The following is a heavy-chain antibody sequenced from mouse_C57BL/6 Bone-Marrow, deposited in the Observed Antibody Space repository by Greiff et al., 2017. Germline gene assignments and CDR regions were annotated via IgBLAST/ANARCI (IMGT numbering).Heavy chain of an antibody. D-gene: IGHD1-1*01. CDR2: INPNYGTT. CDR1: GYSFTDYN. J-gene: IGHJ1*03. CDR3: ARQAITTVVATRYFDV. Sequence: EVQLVESGPELVKPGASVKISCKASGYSFTDYNMNWVKQSYGKSLEWIGVINPNYGTTSYNQKFKGKATLTVDQSSSTAYMQLNSLTSEDSAVYYGARQAITTVVATRYFDVWGTGTTVTVSS. V-gene: IGHV1-39*01.